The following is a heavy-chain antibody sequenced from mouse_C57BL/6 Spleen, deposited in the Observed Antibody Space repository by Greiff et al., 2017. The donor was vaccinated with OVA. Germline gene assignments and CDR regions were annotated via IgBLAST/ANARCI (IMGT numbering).Heavy chain of an antibody. J-gene: IGHJ1*03. CDR1: GYTFTEYT. CDR3: ARHEAVGEFWYFDV. CDR2: FYPGSDSI. Sequence: VQLQQSGAELVKPGASVKLSCKASGYTFTEYTIHWVKQRSGQGLEWIGWFYPGSDSIKYNEKFKDKATLTADKSSSTVYMELSRLTSEDSAVYFCARHEAVGEFWYFDVWGTGTTVTVSS. V-gene: IGHV1-62-2*01. D-gene: IGHD1-3*01.